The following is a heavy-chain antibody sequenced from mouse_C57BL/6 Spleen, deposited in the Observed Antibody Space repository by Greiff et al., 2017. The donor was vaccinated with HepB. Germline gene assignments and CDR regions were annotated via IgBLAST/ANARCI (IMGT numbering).Heavy chain of an antibody. CDR2: INDDGSST. J-gene: IGHJ3*01. Sequence: EVNLVESEGGLVQPGSSMKLSCTASGFTFSDYYMAWVRQVPEKGLEWVANINDDGSSTYYLDSLKSRFIISRDNAKNILYLQMSSLKSEDTATYYCAREDGSSLAWFAYWGQGTLVTVSA. CDR1: GFTFSDYY. D-gene: IGHD1-1*01. V-gene: IGHV5-16*01. CDR3: AREDGSSLAWFAY.